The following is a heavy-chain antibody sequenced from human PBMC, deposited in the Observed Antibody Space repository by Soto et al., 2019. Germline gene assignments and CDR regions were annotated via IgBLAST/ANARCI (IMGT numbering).Heavy chain of an antibody. Sequence: SLRLSWAGSAFPFNNYAINWVRQGTEKGLEWAAASTGPGGSTYNEDSVKGRFTVSRGNSKKTVYLQLDGLRAEDTAVYYCGKGHSDYQGDYNYYGMDIWGQGTTVTVSS. CDR2: STGPGGST. CDR3: GKGHSDYQGDYNYYGMDI. CDR1: AFPFNNYA. J-gene: IGHJ6*02. D-gene: IGHD4-4*01. V-gene: IGHV3-23*01.